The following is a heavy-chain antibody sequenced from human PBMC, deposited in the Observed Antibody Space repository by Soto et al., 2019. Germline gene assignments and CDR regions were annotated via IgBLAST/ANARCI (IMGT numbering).Heavy chain of an antibody. CDR3: AKGRPGYCSSTSCPRLVY. Sequence: GGSLRLSCAASGFTFSSYAMSWVRQPPGKGLEWVSAISGGGGSTHYAASGKGRFTISRDNSKNPLYLQMNSLRAEDTAVYYCAKGRPGYCSSTSCPRLVYWGQGTLVTVSS. D-gene: IGHD2-2*01. CDR2: ISGGGGST. CDR1: GFTFSSYA. J-gene: IGHJ4*02. V-gene: IGHV3-23*01.